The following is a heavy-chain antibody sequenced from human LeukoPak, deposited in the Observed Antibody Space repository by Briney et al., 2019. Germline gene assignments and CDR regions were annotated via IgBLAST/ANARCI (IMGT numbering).Heavy chain of an antibody. D-gene: IGHD5-12*01. Sequence: PSETLSLTCSVSGDSISSFYWNWIRQSPGRGLEWIGNIHYSGSSIYNPSLRSRVTMSIDTSKNQFSLKLSSVTAADTAVYYCARGYSGYLSDYWGQGTLVTVSS. CDR1: GDSISSFY. J-gene: IGHJ4*02. CDR3: ARGYSGYLSDY. V-gene: IGHV4-59*12. CDR2: IHYSGSS.